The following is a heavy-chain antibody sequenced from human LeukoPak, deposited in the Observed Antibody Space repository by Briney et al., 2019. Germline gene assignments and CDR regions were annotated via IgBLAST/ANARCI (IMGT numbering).Heavy chain of an antibody. CDR3: ARHSQLYDILTGYYVYYFDY. CDR1: GYSFTSYR. Sequence: ESLKISCQGSGYSFTSYRIGWVRQMPGKGLEWMGIIYPGDSDTRYSRSFQGKVTISADKSISTAYMQWSSLKASDTAMYYCARHSQLYDILTGYYVYYFDYWGEGTLVTVSS. CDR2: IYPGDSDT. V-gene: IGHV5-51*01. D-gene: IGHD3-9*01. J-gene: IGHJ4*02.